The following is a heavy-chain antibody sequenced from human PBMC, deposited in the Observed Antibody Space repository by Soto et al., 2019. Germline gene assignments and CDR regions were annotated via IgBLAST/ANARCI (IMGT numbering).Heavy chain of an antibody. CDR3: ARDVPGSGVPVWDY. CDR2: ISAYNGNT. J-gene: IGHJ4*02. CDR1: GYTFTHYG. V-gene: IGHV1-18*04. Sequence: QIQLVQSGAEMKKPGASVKVSCKPSGYTFTHYGVSWLRQAPGQGLEWMGWISAYNGNTDYAHKFQGRVALTTDTPTSTAYMELRGLSPDDTAVYYCARDVPGSGVPVWDYWGQGTLVTVSS. D-gene: IGHD2-15*01.